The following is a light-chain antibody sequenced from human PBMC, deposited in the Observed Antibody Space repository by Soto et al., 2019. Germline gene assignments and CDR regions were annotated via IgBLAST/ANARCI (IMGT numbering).Light chain of an antibody. CDR1: QSISNS. Sequence: EIVMTQSPATLSVSPGERATIACRASQSISNSLAWYQQKPGQAPRLLIYGASTRATGIPARFSGSGSGTEFTLTISSLQSEDFSVYYCQQYNSWPRTFGQGTKVEIK. CDR2: GAS. CDR3: QQYNSWPRT. J-gene: IGKJ1*01. V-gene: IGKV3-15*01.